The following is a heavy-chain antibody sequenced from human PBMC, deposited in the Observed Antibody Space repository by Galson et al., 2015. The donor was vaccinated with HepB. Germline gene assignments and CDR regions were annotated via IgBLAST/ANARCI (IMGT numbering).Heavy chain of an antibody. CDR1: GGSISSYY. Sequence: ETLSLTCTVSGGSISSYYWSWIRQTPGKGLEWIGYIYSSGRTTYNPSLESRVTISVDTSKNQFSLRLSSVTAADTAVYYRARDPGGIAEVGIYDYWGQGTLVTVSS. CDR2: IYSSGRT. J-gene: IGHJ4*02. CDR3: ARDPGGIAEVGIYDY. D-gene: IGHD6-13*01. V-gene: IGHV4-59*01.